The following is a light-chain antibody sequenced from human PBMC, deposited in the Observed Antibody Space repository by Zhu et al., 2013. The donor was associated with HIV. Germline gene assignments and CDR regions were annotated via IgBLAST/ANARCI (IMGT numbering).Light chain of an antibody. CDR2: STK. CDR3: VLYMGSGLWV. Sequence: QTVVTQEPSFSVSPGGTVTLTCGLSSGSVSTNDYPSWYQQTPGQAPRTLIYSTKTRSSGVPDRFSGSILGNKAALTITGAQADDESDYYCVLYMGSGLWVFGGGTKLTVL. J-gene: IGLJ3*02. CDR1: SGSVSTNDY. V-gene: IGLV8-61*01.